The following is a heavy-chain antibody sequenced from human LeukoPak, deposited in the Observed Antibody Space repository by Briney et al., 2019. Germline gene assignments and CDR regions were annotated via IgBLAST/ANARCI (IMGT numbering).Heavy chain of an antibody. V-gene: IGHV1-69*13. J-gene: IGHJ4*02. D-gene: IGHD4-11*01. CDR2: IIPIFGTA. Sequence: SVKVSCKSFGDTFRNYAISWVRQAPGQGLEWMGGIIPIFGTANYAQKFQGRVTITADESTSTAYMELSSLRSEDTAVYYCAREGSMTTVTPYFDYWGQGTLVTVSS. CDR1: GDTFRNYA. CDR3: AREGSMTTVTPYFDY.